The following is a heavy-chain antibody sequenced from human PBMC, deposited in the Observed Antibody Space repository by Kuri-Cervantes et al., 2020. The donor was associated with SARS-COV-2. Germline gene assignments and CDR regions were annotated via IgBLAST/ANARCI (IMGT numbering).Heavy chain of an antibody. Sequence: LSLTCAASGFTFSSYNMNWVRQAPGKGLERVSSISSSSSYIFYADSVKGRFTISRDNAKNSLYLQMNSLRAEDTAVYYCARGRTFYYDRDAFDIWGQGTMVTVSS. CDR3: ARGRTFYYDRDAFDI. CDR2: ISSSSSYI. V-gene: IGHV3-21*01. J-gene: IGHJ3*02. D-gene: IGHD3-22*01. CDR1: GFTFSSYN.